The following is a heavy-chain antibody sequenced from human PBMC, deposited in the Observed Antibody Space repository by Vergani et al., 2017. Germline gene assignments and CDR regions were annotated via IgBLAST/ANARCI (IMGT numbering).Heavy chain of an antibody. Sequence: QVQLVQSGAEVKKPGASVKVSCKASGYTFTSYYMHWVRQAPGQGLEWMGIINPSGGSTSYAQKFQGRVTITADESTSTAYMELSSLRSEDTAVYYCARGAPWIFGVYYMDVWGKGTTVTVSS. D-gene: IGHD3-3*01. V-gene: IGHV1-46*01. J-gene: IGHJ6*03. CDR1: GYTFTSYY. CDR2: INPSGGST. CDR3: ARGAPWIFGVYYMDV.